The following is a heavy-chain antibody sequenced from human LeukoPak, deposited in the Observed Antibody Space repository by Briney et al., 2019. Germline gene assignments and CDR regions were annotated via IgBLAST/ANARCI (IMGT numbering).Heavy chain of an antibody. V-gene: IGHV3-30-3*01. Sequence: QAGRSLGLSCAASGFTFSSYAMHWVRQAPGKGLEWVTFISFDGSNKYYADSVKGRFTISRDNSKNTLYLQMSSLRAEDTAVYYCASPTDLSDYWGQGTLVTVSS. D-gene: IGHD1-14*01. J-gene: IGHJ4*02. CDR2: ISFDGSNK. CDR1: GFTFSSYA. CDR3: ASPTDLSDY.